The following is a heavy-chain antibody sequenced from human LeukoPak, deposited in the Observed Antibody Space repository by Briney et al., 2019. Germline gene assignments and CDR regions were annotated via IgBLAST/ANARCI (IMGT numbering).Heavy chain of an antibody. CDR3: ARHVYKVGAHFDY. V-gene: IGHV4-4*09. D-gene: IGHD1-26*01. Sequence: SEALSLTCTVSGGSISSYYWSWIRQPPGKGLEWIGYIYTSGSTNYNPSLKSRVTISVDTSKNQFSLKLSSVTAADTAVYYCARHVYKVGAHFDYWGQGTLVTVSS. J-gene: IGHJ4*02. CDR1: GGSISSYY. CDR2: IYTSGST.